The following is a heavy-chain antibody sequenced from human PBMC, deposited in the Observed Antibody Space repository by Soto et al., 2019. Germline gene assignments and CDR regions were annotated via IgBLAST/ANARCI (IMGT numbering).Heavy chain of an antibody. CDR2: IYYSGST. V-gene: IGHV4-59*01. CDR1: GGSISSYY. J-gene: IGHJ4*02. CDR3: ASSSAWYIYDS. Sequence: PSGTLSLTCTVSGGSISSYYWSWIRQPPGKGLEWIGYIYYSGSTNYNPSLKSRVTISVDTSKNQFSLNLSSVTAADTAVYYCASSSAWYIYDSWGPGTLVTVSS. D-gene: IGHD6-13*01.